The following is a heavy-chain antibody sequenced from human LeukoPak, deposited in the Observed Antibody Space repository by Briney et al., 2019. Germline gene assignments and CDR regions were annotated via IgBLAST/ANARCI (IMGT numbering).Heavy chain of an antibody. CDR1: GYTFTSYD. Sequence: ASVKVSCKASGYTFTSYDINWVRQATAQGLEWMGWMNPNSGNTGYAQKFQGRVTITRNTSISTAYMELSSLRSEGPAVYYCARASGSYYPLYYYYYMDVWGKGTTVTVSS. D-gene: IGHD1-26*01. V-gene: IGHV1-8*03. J-gene: IGHJ6*03. CDR3: ARASGSYYPLYYYYYMDV. CDR2: MNPNSGNT.